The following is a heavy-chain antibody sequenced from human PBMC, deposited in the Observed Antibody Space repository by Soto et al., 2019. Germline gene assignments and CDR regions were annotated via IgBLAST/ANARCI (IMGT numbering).Heavy chain of an antibody. CDR1: GFTFSSYS. CDR3: ATTGGYSYGNYYMDV. J-gene: IGHJ6*03. D-gene: IGHD5-18*01. V-gene: IGHV3-21*01. Sequence: EVQLVESGGGLVKPGGSLRLSCAASGFTFSSYSMNWVRQAPGKGLEWGSSISSSSSYIYYADSVKGRFTISRDNAKNSLYLQMNSLRAEDTAVYYCATTGGYSYGNYYMDVWGKGTTVTVTS. CDR2: ISSSSSYI.